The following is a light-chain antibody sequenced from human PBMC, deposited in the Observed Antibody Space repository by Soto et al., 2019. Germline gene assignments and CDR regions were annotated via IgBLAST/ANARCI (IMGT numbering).Light chain of an antibody. CDR1: SSDVGGYKF. V-gene: IGLV2-11*01. Sequence: QSALTQPRSVSGSPGQSVTISCTGTSSDVGGYKFVSWYQQHPGKAPKFMIYEVSKRPSGVPGRFSGSKSGNTAFLTISGLQAEDEADYYCCSYAGFYTSVFGTGTKLTVL. CDR2: EVS. CDR3: CSYAGFYTSV. J-gene: IGLJ1*01.